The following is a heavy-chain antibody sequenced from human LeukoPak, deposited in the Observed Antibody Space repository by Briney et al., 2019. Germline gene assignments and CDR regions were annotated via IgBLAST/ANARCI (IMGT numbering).Heavy chain of an antibody. V-gene: IGHV3-73*01. CDR3: TRLSAYDFKFEY. J-gene: IGHJ4*02. Sequence: GGSLRLSCAASGFIFSGSAMHWVRQASGKGLEWVGRIKSKANNYATAYAASVKGRFTVSRDDSKNMAYLHMNSLKTEDTAVYYCTRLSAYDFKFEYWGQGALVTVSS. D-gene: IGHD5-12*01. CDR2: IKSKANNYAT. CDR1: GFIFSGSA.